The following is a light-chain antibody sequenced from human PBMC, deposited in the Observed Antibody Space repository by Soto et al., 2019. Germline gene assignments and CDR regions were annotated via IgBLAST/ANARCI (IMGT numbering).Light chain of an antibody. CDR3: QQTNRFPLN. Sequence: DIQLTQSPPSVSASVGDRVPLTCRADQTFSRLLAWYQQKPGKAPKLLIYAASTLLSGVPSRFSGSGSGTEFTLTISSLQAEDFATYYCQQTNRFPLNFGGGTRVEI. CDR2: AAS. J-gene: IGKJ4*01. CDR1: QTFSRL. V-gene: IGKV1D-12*01.